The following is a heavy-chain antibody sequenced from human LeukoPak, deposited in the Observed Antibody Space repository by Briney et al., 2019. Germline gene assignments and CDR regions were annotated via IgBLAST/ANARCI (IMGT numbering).Heavy chain of an antibody. CDR3: ARVPHRGYSYGYYFDY. D-gene: IGHD5-18*01. J-gene: IGHJ4*02. V-gene: IGHV4-38-2*02. CDR1: GYSISSGYY. Sequence: SETLSLTCTVSGYSISSGYYWGWIRQPPGKGLEWIGSIYHSGSTYYNPSLKSRVTISVDTSKNQFSLKLSSVTAADTAVYYCARVPHRGYSYGYYFDYWGQGTLVTVSS. CDR2: IYHSGST.